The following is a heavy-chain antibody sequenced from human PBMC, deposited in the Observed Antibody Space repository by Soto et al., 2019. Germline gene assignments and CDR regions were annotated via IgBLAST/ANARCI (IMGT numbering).Heavy chain of an antibody. CDR1: GGSISSGGYS. CDR3: ARDNGESYCSSTSCYTKGYGMDV. D-gene: IGHD2-2*02. CDR2: IYHSGST. J-gene: IGHJ6*02. Sequence: PSETLSLTCAVSGGSISSGGYSWSWIRQPPGKGLEWIGYIYHSGSTYYNPSLKSRVTISVDRSKNQFSLKLSSVTAADTAVYYCARDNGESYCSSTSCYTKGYGMDVWGQGTTVTVSS. V-gene: IGHV4-30-2*01.